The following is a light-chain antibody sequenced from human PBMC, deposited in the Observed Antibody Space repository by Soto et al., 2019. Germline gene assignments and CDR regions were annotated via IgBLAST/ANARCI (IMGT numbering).Light chain of an antibody. CDR2: DAS. J-gene: IGKJ4*01. CDR3: QQYDNLTT. Sequence: EIVLTQSPATLSLSPGERATLSCGASQSVTNNYLVWYQQKPGLAPRLLIYDASNTATPIPDRFSGSGSGTDFTLTISRLEPEDFAVYYCQQYDNLTTFGGENKVEIK. CDR1: QSVTNNY. V-gene: IGKV3D-20*01.